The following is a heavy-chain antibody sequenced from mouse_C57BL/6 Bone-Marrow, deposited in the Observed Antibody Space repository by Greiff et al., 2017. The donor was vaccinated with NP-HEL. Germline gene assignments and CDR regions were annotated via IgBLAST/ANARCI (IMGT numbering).Heavy chain of an antibody. J-gene: IGHJ3*01. V-gene: IGHV1-69*01. D-gene: IGHD4-1*01. CDR3: ARNGLMGRRAWFAY. CDR1: GYTFTSYW. Sequence: QVQLKQPGAELVMPGASVKLSCKASGYTFTSYWMHWVKQRPGQGLEWIGEIDPSDSYTNYNQKFKGKSTLTVDKSSSTAYMQLSSLTSEDSAVYYCARNGLMGRRAWFAYWGQGTLVTVSA. CDR2: IDPSDSYT.